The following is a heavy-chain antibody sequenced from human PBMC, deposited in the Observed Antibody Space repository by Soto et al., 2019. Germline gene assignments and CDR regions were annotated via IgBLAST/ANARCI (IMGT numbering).Heavy chain of an antibody. CDR3: AREGDYDFWSGNDYGMDV. J-gene: IGHJ6*02. CDR2: INPNSGGT. Sequence: QVQLVQSGAEVKKPGASVKVSCKASGYTFTGYYMHWVRQAPGQGLEWMGWINPNSGGTNYAQKFQGWVTMTRDTSISTAYMELSRLGSDDTAVYYCAREGDYDFWSGNDYGMDVWGQGTTVTVSS. D-gene: IGHD3-3*01. CDR1: GYTFTGYY. V-gene: IGHV1-2*04.